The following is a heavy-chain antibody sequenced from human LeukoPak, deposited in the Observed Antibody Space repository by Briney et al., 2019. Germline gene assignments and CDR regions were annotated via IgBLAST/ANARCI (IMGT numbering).Heavy chain of an antibody. CDR3: ATGYSSGWY. CDR2: IRSKAYGGTT. CDR1: GFTFGDYA. V-gene: IGHV3-49*04. D-gene: IGHD6-19*01. J-gene: IGHJ4*02. Sequence: PGGSLRLSCTASGFTFGDYAMSWVRQAPGKGLEWVGFIRSKAYGGTTEYAASVKGRFTISRDDSKSIAYLQMNSLRAEDTAVYYCATGYSSGWYWGQGTLVTVSS.